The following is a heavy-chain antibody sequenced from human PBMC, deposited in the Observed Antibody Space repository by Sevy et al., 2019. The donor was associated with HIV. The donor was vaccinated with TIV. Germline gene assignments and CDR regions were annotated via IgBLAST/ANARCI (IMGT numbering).Heavy chain of an antibody. CDR2: TYYSGTT. V-gene: IGHV4-31*03. Sequence: SETLSLTCTVSGGSISSGGSYWGWIRHHPGRGWEGIGYTYYSGTTYYNPSLKIRVTISVDTAKNQFSLKLSSVTAADTAVYYCARDARDYYDSSGFDYWGQGTLVTVSS. J-gene: IGHJ4*02. D-gene: IGHD3-22*01. CDR1: GGSISSGGSY. CDR3: ARDARDYYDSSGFDY.